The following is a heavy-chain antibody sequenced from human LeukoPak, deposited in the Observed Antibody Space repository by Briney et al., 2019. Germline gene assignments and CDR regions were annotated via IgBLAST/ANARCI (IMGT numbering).Heavy chain of an antibody. J-gene: IGHJ4*02. CDR3: ARDRRDGYNVLDY. D-gene: IGHD5-24*01. V-gene: IGHV3-23*01. CDR2: ISGSGGRT. Sequence: PGGSLRLSCAASGFTFSTYAMTWVRQAPGKGLEWVSGISGSGGRTYYADSVKGRFTISRDNSKNTLYLQMNSLRAEDTAMYYCARDRRDGYNVLDYWGQGTLVTVSS. CDR1: GFTFSTYA.